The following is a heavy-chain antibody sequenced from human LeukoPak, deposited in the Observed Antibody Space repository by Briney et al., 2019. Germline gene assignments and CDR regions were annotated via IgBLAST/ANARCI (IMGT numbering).Heavy chain of an antibody. D-gene: IGHD1-1*01. CDR1: GGSISSYY. CDR3: ARAVGVGRGTYFDL. V-gene: IGHV4-59*08. CDR2: ISYSGSS. Sequence: KSSETLSLTCTVSGGSISSYYWSWIRQPPGKGLEWIGYISYSGSSNYNPSLKSRVTISVDTSKNQFSLKLSSVTAADTAVHYCARAVGVGRGTYFDLWGRGTLVTVSS. J-gene: IGHJ2*01.